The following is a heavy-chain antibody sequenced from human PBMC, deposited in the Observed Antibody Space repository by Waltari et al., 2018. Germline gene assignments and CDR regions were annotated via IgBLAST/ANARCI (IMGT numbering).Heavy chain of an antibody. V-gene: IGHV1-69*02. CDR1: GGTFSSYT. CDR2: IIPSLGIA. D-gene: IGHD6-19*01. J-gene: IGHJ4*02. CDR3: ASSPTIAVAGINFDY. Sequence: QVQLVQSGAEVKKPGSSVKVSCKASGGTFSSYTISWVRQAPGQGLEWLGRIIPSLGIANYAQKFQGRVTITADKSTSTAYMELSSLRSEDTAVYYCASSPTIAVAGINFDYWGQGTLVTVSS.